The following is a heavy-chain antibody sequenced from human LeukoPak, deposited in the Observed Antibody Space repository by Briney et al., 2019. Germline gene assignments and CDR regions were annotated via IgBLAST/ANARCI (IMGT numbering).Heavy chain of an antibody. CDR2: IIPIFGIA. V-gene: IGHV1-69*04. CDR3: ARDPTSYSGSLSGYNWFDP. J-gene: IGHJ5*02. CDR1: GGTFSSYA. Sequence: SVKASCKASGGTFSSYAISWVRQAPGQGLEWMGRIIPIFGIANYAQKFQGRVTITADKSTSTAYMELSSLRSEDTAVYYCARDPTSYSGSLSGYNWFDPWGQGTLVTVSS. D-gene: IGHD1-26*01.